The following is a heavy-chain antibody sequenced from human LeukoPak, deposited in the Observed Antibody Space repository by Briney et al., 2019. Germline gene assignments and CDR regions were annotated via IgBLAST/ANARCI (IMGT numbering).Heavy chain of an antibody. CDR2: ISGSSSYI. CDR3: ARVRAGYYCDN. V-gene: IGHV3-21*01. CDR1: GFTFSSYS. Sequence: GGSLRLSCAASGFTFSSYSMNWVRQAPGKGLEWVSSISGSSSYIYYADSVKGRFTISRDNAKNSLYLQMNSLRAEDTAVYYCARVRAGYYCDNWGQGTLVTVSS. J-gene: IGHJ4*02.